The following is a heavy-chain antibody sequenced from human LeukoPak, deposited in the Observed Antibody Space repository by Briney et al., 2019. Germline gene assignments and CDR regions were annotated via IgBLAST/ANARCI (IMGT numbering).Heavy chain of an antibody. CDR3: ARDRYSYGCFDY. J-gene: IGHJ4*02. V-gene: IGHV3-30-3*01. D-gene: IGHD5-18*01. Sequence: GGSLRVSCAASGFTFSSYAMHWVRQAPGKGLEWVAVISYDGSNKYYADSVKGRFTISRDNSKNTLYLQMNSLRAEDTAVYYCARDRYSYGCFDYWGQGTLVTVSS. CDR1: GFTFSSYA. CDR2: ISYDGSNK.